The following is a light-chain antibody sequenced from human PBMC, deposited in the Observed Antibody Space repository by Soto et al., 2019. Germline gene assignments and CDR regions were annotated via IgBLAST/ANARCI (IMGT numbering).Light chain of an antibody. V-gene: IGKV3-15*01. CDR1: QSVSSSY. Sequence: EIVLTQSPGTLSLSPGERATLSCRASQSVSSSYLAWYQQKPGQAPRLLIYGASTRATGIPARFSGSGSGTEFTLTINSLQSEDFAVYYCQRYNNWPLTFGGGTKVDIK. CDR3: QRYNNWPLT. J-gene: IGKJ4*01. CDR2: GAS.